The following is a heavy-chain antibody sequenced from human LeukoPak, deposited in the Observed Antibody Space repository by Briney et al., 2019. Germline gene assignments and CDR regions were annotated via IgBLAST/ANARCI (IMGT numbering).Heavy chain of an antibody. V-gene: IGHV4-34*01. J-gene: IGHJ6*02. Sequence: PSETLSLTCAVYGGSFSGYYWSWIRQPPGKGLEWIGEINHSGRTNYNPSLKSRITISVDTSKNQFSLKLSSVTAADTAVYYCARRLWFGALGGMDVWGQGTTVTVSS. CDR1: GGSFSGYY. CDR2: INHSGRT. CDR3: ARRLWFGALGGMDV. D-gene: IGHD3-10*01.